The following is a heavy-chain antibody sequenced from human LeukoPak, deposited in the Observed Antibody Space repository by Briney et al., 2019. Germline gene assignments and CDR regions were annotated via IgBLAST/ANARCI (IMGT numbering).Heavy chain of an antibody. CDR2: IYHSGST. Sequence: SETLSLTCTVSGGSISSYYWSWIRQPPGRGLEWIGYIYHSGSTNYNPSLKSRVTISVDMSKNQFSLKLSSVTAADTAVYYCARNGRYYYYDMDVWGQGTAVTVSS. CDR3: ARNGRYYYYDMDV. CDR1: GGSISSYY. J-gene: IGHJ6*02. V-gene: IGHV4-59*01.